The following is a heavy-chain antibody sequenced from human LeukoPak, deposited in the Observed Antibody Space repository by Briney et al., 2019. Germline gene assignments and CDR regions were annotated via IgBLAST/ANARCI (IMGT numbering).Heavy chain of an antibody. D-gene: IGHD4-23*01. Sequence: SETLSLTCTVSGGSFSTYYWSWIRQPAGKGLEWIGHIYTSGSTNYNPSLKSRVTMSVDTSKNQFSLNLSSVTAADTAVYYCARGPTTAVRTFDHWGQGTLVTVSS. V-gene: IGHV4-4*07. CDR1: GGSFSTYY. CDR2: IYTSGST. J-gene: IGHJ4*02. CDR3: ARGPTTAVRTFDH.